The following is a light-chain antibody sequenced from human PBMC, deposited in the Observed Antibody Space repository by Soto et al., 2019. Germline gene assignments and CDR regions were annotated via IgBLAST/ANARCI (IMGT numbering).Light chain of an antibody. J-gene: IGLJ2*01. CDR1: SSNIGAGYD. Sequence: VLTQPPSVSGAPGQGVTISCTGSSSNIGAGYDVHWYQQLPGTAPKLLIYGNSNRPSGVPDRFSGSKSGTSASLAITGLQAEDEALYYCHSYDSSLTALVIFGGGTKLTVL. CDR3: HSYDSSLTALVI. V-gene: IGLV1-40*01. CDR2: GNS.